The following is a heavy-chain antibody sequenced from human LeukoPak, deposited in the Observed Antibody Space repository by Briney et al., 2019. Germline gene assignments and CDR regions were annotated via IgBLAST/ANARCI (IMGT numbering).Heavy chain of an antibody. CDR1: GGSFSGYY. CDR3: ARVTYCGGDCYYPDY. V-gene: IGHV4-34*01. CDR2: INHSGST. D-gene: IGHD2-21*02. Sequence: PSETLSLTCAVYGGSFSGYYWSWIRQPPGKGLEWIGEINHSGSTNYNPSLKSRVTISVDTSKNQFSLKLSSVTAADTAVHYCARVTYCGGDCYYPDYWGQGTLVTVSS. J-gene: IGHJ4*02.